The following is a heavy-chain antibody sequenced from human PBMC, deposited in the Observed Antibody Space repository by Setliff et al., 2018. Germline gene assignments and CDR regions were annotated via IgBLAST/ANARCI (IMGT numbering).Heavy chain of an antibody. CDR2: ISAYNGNT. Sequence: ASVKVSCKASGYTFTSYGISWVRQAPGQGLEWMGWISAYNGNTNYAQKLQGRVTMTTDTSTSTAYMELRSLRSDDTAVYYCARVGSSSWLHPDVYYYYGMDVWGQGTTVTVLL. CDR3: ARVGSSSWLHPDVYYYYGMDV. V-gene: IGHV1-18*01. J-gene: IGHJ6*02. D-gene: IGHD6-13*01. CDR1: GYTFTSYG.